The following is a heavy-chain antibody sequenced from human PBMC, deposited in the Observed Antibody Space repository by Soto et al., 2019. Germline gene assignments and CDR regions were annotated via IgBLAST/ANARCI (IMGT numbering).Heavy chain of an antibody. Sequence: GGSLRLSCAASGFTFSSYAMSWVRQAPGKGLEWVSAISGSGGSTYYADSVKGRFTISRDNSKNTLYLQMNSLRAEDTAVYYCAKDREAYDYGDYLIDYWGQGTLVTVSS. CDR1: GFTFSSYA. CDR2: ISGSGGST. CDR3: AKDREAYDYGDYLIDY. V-gene: IGHV3-23*01. J-gene: IGHJ4*02. D-gene: IGHD4-17*01.